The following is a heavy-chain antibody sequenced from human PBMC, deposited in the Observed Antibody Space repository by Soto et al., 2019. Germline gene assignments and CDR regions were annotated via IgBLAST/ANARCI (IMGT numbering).Heavy chain of an antibody. CDR3: ARDLGDETAMVYYYYGMDV. J-gene: IGHJ6*02. CDR2: INPSDGST. Sequence: ASVKVSCKASGYTVISYYMHWVRQALGQGLEWMGIINPSDGSTSYAQKFQGRVTMTRDTSTSTVYMELSSLTSEDTAVYYCARDLGDETAMVYYYYGMDVWGQGTTVTV. V-gene: IGHV1-46*01. CDR1: GYTVISYY. D-gene: IGHD5-18*01.